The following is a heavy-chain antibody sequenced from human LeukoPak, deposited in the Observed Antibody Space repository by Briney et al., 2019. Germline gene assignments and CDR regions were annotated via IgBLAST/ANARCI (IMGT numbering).Heavy chain of an antibody. V-gene: IGHV3-48*01. CDR2: VSGSGSTV. CDR3: ARGTFGNYYFDH. Sequence: GGSLRLSCAASGFTFGDHIMNWVRQLPGKRLEWVAYVSGSGSTVYYADSVKGRFTISRDNYKNTVFLQMDSLRADDAAVYFCARGTFGNYYFDHWGQGTLVTVSS. CDR1: GFTFGDHI. D-gene: IGHD3-16*01. J-gene: IGHJ4*02.